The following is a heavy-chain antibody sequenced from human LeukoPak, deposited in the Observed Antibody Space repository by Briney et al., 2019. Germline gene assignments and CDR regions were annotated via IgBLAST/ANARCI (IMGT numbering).Heavy chain of an antibody. J-gene: IGHJ4*02. D-gene: IGHD2-21*02. V-gene: IGHV4-59*01. CDR1: GGSISSYY. CDR2: IYYSGST. Sequence: SETLSLTCSVSGGSISSYYWNWIRQPPGKGLEWIGYIYYSGSTNYNPSLKSRVTISVDTSKNQFSLKLTSVTAADTAVYYCARANVVTASDYWGQGTLVTVAS. CDR3: ARANVVTASDY.